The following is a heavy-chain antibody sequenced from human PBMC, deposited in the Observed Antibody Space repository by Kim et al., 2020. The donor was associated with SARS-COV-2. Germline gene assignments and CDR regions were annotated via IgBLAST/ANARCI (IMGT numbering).Heavy chain of an antibody. J-gene: IGHJ5*02. CDR1: GGSISSGGYS. CDR2: IYHSGST. V-gene: IGHV4-30-2*01. CDR3: ARGARLYGDYAGWFDP. Sequence: SETLSLTCAVSGGSISSGGYSWSWIRQPPGKGLEWIGYIYHSGSTYYNPSLKSRVTISVDRSKNQFSLKLSSVTAADTAVYYCARGARLYGDYAGWFDPWGQGTLVTVSS. D-gene: IGHD4-17*01.